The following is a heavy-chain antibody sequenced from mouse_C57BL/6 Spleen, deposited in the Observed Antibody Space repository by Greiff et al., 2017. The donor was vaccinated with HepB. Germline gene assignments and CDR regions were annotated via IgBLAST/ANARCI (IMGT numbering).Heavy chain of an antibody. CDR2: IDPSDSYT. V-gene: IGHV1-69*01. CDR3: ARHYYGSSLFYFDY. D-gene: IGHD1-1*01. CDR1: GYTFTSYW. J-gene: IGHJ2*01. Sequence: VQLQQPGAELVMPGASVKLSCKASGYTFTSYWMHWVKQRPGQGLEWIGEIDPSDSYTNYNQKFKGKSTLTVDNSSSTAYMQLSSLTSEDSAVYYCARHYYGSSLFYFDYWGQGTTLTVSS.